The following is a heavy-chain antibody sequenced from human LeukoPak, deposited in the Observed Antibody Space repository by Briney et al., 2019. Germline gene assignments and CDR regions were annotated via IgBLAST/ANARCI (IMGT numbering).Heavy chain of an antibody. CDR1: GGXISSHY. CDR3: AKEGNDYGANSIDY. CDR2: MFFTGDT. D-gene: IGHD4-23*01. Sequence: SETLSLTCTVSGGXISSHYWAWLRQPPGKGLEWIGWMFFTGDTNYNPSLKSRVTISVDHSKNQFSLKLTSVTAADTAVYYCAKEGNDYGANSIDYWGQGTLVTVSS. J-gene: IGHJ4*02. V-gene: IGHV4-59*11.